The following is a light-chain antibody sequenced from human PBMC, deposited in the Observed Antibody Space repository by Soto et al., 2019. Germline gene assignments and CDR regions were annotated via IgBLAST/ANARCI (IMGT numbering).Light chain of an antibody. CDR2: GAS. CDR1: QSVSSN. V-gene: IGKV3-15*01. CDR3: QQYNNWPQT. Sequence: EIVMTQSPATLSVSPGERATLSCRASQSVSSNLAWYQQKPGQAPRLLIYGASTRATGIPARFSGSWSGTEFTLTNSSLQSEDFAVYYCQQYNNWPQTFGQGTKVEIK. J-gene: IGKJ1*01.